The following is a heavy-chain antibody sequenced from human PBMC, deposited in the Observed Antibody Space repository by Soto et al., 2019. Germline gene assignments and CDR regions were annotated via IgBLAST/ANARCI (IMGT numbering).Heavy chain of an antibody. V-gene: IGHV3-9*01. Sequence: EVQLVESGGGLVQPGRSLRLSCAASGFIFDDYAMYWVRQVPGKGLEWVSGINWSGVKIGYADSVKGRFTISRDTANNSLYLQMNSLRREDTGLYYCAKGRYDFWSGGGSIDEWGQGTLVTVSS. J-gene: IGHJ4*02. D-gene: IGHD3-3*01. CDR3: AKGRYDFWSGGGSIDE. CDR1: GFIFDDYA. CDR2: INWSGVKI.